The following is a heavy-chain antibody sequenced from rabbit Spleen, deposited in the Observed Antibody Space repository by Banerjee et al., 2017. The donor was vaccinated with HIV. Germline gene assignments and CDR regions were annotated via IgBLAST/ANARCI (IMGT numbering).Heavy chain of an antibody. J-gene: IGHJ4*01. CDR3: ARDLVAVIGWNFNL. Sequence: QEQLVESGGGLVKPGGTLTLTCKASGIDFSSYYYLCWVRQAPGKGLEWIACINIVTGKSVYASWAKGRFTMSRTSSTTVTLQMTSLTAADTATYFCARDLVAVIGWNFNLWGPGTLVTVS. D-gene: IGHD1-1*01. CDR1: GIDFSSYYY. V-gene: IGHV1S45*01. CDR2: INIVTGKS.